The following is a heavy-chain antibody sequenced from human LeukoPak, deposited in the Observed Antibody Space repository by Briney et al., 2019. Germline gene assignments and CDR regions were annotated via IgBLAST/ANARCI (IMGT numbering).Heavy chain of an antibody. CDR3: ARGRDYDYVWGSYRYTYYFDY. J-gene: IGHJ4*02. Sequence: PSETLSLTCAVYGGSFSGYYWSWIRQPPEKGLEWIGEINHSGSTNYNPSLKSRVTISVDTSKNQFSLKLSSVTAADTAVYYCARGRDYDYVWGSYRYTYYFDYWGQGTLVTVSS. D-gene: IGHD3-16*02. CDR1: GGSFSGYY. V-gene: IGHV4-34*01. CDR2: INHSGST.